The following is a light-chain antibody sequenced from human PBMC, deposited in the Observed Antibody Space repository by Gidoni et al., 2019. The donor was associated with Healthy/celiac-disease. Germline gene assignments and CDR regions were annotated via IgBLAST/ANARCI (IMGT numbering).Light chain of an antibody. V-gene: IGKV1-5*03. Sequence: DIQITQSPSTLSASVGDRVTITCRSSQSISSWLAWYQQKPGKAPKLLIYKASSLESGVPSRFSGSGYGTEFTLTISSLQPDDFETYYCQHLGLTFGGGTKVEIK. CDR2: KAS. CDR3: QHLGLT. J-gene: IGKJ4*01. CDR1: QSISSW.